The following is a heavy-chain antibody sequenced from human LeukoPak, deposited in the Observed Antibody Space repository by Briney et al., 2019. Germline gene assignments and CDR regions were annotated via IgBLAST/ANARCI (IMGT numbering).Heavy chain of an antibody. CDR2: TFFRSRWNN. J-gene: IGHJ4*02. V-gene: IGHV6-1*01. CDR1: GASVSSDSAA. D-gene: IGHD3-3*01. Sequence: SQTLSLTCAISGASVSSDSAAWTWIRQSPSKGLEWLGRTFFRSRWNNEYAVSVKSRITINPDTSKNQFSLQLNSVTPEDTAVYYCVRERSGFDYWGQGTLVTVSS. CDR3: VRERSGFDY.